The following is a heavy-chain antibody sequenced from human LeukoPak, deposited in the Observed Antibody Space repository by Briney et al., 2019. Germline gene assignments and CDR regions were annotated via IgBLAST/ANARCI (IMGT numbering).Heavy chain of an antibody. CDR3: AGSRDGYKYDY. V-gene: IGHV4-59*01. CDR1: GGSISSYY. D-gene: IGHD5-24*01. CDR2: IYYSGST. J-gene: IGHJ4*02. Sequence: KTSETLSLTCTVSGGSISSYYWSWIRQPPGKGLEWIGYIYYSGSTNYNPSLKSRVTISVDTSKNQFSLKLSSVTAADTAVYYCAGSRDGYKYDYWGQGTLVTVTS.